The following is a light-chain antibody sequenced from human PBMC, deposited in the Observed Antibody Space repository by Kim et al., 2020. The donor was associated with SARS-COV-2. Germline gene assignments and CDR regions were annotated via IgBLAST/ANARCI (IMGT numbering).Light chain of an antibody. J-gene: IGLJ3*02. V-gene: IGLV6-57*03. CDR1: SGSIASNY. CDR3: QSYDNNNWV. CDR2: EDD. Sequence: GKAVTISCTRGSGSIASNYVQWYQQRPGSAPTTVIYEDDQRPSGVPSRFSGSIDSSSNSASLTISGLKTEDGADYYCQSYDNNNWVFGGGTQLTVL.